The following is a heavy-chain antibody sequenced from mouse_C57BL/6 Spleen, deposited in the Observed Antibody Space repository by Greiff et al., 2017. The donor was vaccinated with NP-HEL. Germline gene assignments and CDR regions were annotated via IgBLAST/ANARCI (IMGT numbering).Heavy chain of an antibody. D-gene: IGHD1-1*01. CDR3: ARLLYDGSSYRYFDV. CDR1: GFTFSDYY. CDR2: ISNGGGST. J-gene: IGHJ1*03. V-gene: IGHV5-12*01. Sequence: DVMLVESGGGLVQPGGSLKLSCAASGFTFSDYYMYWVRQTPEKRLEWVAYISNGGGSTYYPDTVKGRFTISRDNAKNTLYLQMSSLKSEDTAMYYCARLLYDGSSYRYFDVWGTGTTVTVSS.